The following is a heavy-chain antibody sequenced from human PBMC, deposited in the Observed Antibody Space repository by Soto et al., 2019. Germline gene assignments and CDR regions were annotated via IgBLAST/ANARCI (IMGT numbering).Heavy chain of an antibody. CDR2: IYDSGST. Sequence: SETMSLTCTVSGDSINNYYWTWIRQPPGKGLEWIGYIYDSGSTSYNPSLKSRLTISVDTSKNQFSLKLKSVTAADTAVYYGARGTKYYYQCMDGLGQGTTVTFS. CDR1: GDSINNYY. V-gene: IGHV4-59*01. J-gene: IGHJ6*02. CDR3: ARGTKYYYQCMDG.